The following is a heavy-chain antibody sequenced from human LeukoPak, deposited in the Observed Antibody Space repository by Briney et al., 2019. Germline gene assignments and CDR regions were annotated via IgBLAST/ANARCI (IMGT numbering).Heavy chain of an antibody. CDR1: GFTFSTYG. V-gene: IGHV3-30*02. D-gene: IGHD3-10*01. CDR2: IWYDGSNK. J-gene: IGHJ4*02. CDR3: ANGGGGSGNFYYFDY. Sequence: PGGSLRLSCEASGFTFSTYGTHWVRQAPGKGLEWVAVIWYDGSNKNYADSVKGRFTISRDNSKNTLYLQMNSLRAEDAAVYYCANGGGGSGNFYYFDYWGQGTLVTVSS.